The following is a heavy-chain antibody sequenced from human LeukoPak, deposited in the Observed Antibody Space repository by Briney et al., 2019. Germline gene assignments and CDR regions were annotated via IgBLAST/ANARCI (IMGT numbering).Heavy chain of an antibody. D-gene: IGHD3-22*01. CDR2: ISSSSSYI. J-gene: IGHJ3*02. V-gene: IGHV3-21*01. Sequence: GSLRLSCAASGFTFSSYSMNWVRQAPGKGLEWVSSISSSSSYIYYADSVKGRFTISRDNAKNSLYLQMNSLRAEDTAVYYCARVRSYDSSGYYYAVGAFDIWGQGTMVTVSS. CDR3: ARVRSYDSSGYYYAVGAFDI. CDR1: GFTFSSYS.